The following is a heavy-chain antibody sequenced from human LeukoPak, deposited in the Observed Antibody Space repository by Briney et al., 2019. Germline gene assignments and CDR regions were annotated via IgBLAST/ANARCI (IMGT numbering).Heavy chain of an antibody. D-gene: IGHD5/OR15-5a*01. CDR3: ARDVSYGMDV. J-gene: IGHJ6*02. CDR2: IIPIFGTA. CDR1: GGTFSSYA. V-gene: IGHV1-69*13. Sequence: SVNVSCKASGGTFSSYAISWVRQAPGQGLEWIGGIIPIFGTANYAQKFQGRVTITADESTSTAYMELSSLRSEDTAVYYCARDVSYGMDVWGQGTTVTVSS.